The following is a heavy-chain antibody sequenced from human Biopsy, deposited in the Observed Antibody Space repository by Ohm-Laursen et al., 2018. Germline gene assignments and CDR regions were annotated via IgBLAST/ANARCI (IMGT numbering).Heavy chain of an antibody. J-gene: IGHJ4*02. CDR1: GYPFITYG. D-gene: IGHD4-17*01. CDR3: ARDPHGEGRDYGSYFDY. V-gene: IGHV1-18*01. Sequence: ASVKVFCKASGYPFITYGISWVRQAPGQGLEWMGWISAYNGHTKFARKFQDRVTMTTDTSTTTAYMDLRSLRSDDTAVYYCARDPHGEGRDYGSYFDYWGQGTLVTVSS. CDR2: ISAYNGHT.